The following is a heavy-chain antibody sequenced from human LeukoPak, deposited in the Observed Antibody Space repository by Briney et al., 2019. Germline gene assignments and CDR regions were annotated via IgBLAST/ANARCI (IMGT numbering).Heavy chain of an antibody. D-gene: IGHD3-22*01. CDR1: GFTFSSYW. J-gene: IGHJ6*02. CDR2: IKQDGSEK. CDR3: ARDNDYYDSSGYYYYYGMDV. Sequence: GGSLGLSCAASGFTFSSYWMSWVRQAPGKGLEWVANIKQDGSEKYYVDSVKGRFTISRDNAKNSLYLQMNSLRAEDTAVYYCARDNDYYDSSGYYYYYGMDVWGQGTTVTVSS. V-gene: IGHV3-7*01.